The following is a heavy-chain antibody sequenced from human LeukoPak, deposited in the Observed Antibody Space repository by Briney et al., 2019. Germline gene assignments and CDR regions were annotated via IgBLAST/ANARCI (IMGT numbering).Heavy chain of an antibody. CDR1: GFTVSSNY. CDR2: IYSGGST. V-gene: IGHV3-66*01. Sequence: GGFLRLSCAASGFTVSSNYMSWVRQAPGKGLEWVSVIYSGGSTYYADSVKGRFTISRDNSKNTLYLQMNSLRAEDTAVYYCARELVGARGDYFDYWGQGTLVTVSS. D-gene: IGHD1-26*01. CDR3: ARELVGARGDYFDY. J-gene: IGHJ4*02.